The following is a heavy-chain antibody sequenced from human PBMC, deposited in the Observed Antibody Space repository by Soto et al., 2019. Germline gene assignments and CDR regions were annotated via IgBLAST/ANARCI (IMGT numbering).Heavy chain of an antibody. D-gene: IGHD3-9*01. CDR1: GYTFTSYV. V-gene: IGHV1-3*01. Sequence: ASVKVSCKASGYTFTSYVMHWVRQAPGQRLEWMGWINAGNGNTKYSQKFQGRVTITRDTSASTAYMELSSLRSDDTAVYYCARSYDILTGYDRFDPWGQGTLVTVSS. J-gene: IGHJ5*02. CDR3: ARSYDILTGYDRFDP. CDR2: INAGNGNT.